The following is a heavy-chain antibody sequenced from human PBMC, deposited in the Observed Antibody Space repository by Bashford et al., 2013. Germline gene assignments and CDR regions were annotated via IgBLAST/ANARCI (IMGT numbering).Heavy chain of an antibody. CDR2: VYDSGST. Sequence: SETLSLTCTVSGGSISSGGYYWTWIRQHPGKGLEWIGYVYDSGSTWYNPSLKSRVTISVDTSKSQFSLKLNSVTAADTAVYYCARHVWGWLQLVHFDQWGQGTLVTVSS. D-gene: IGHD5-24*01. CDR1: GGSISSGGYY. V-gene: IGHV4-31*03. J-gene: IGHJ4*02. CDR3: ARHVWGWLQLVHFDQ.